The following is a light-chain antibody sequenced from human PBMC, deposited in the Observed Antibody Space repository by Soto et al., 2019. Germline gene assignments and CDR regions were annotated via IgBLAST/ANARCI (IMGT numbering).Light chain of an antibody. V-gene: IGLV2-14*01. J-gene: IGLJ2*01. Sequence: QSALIQPPSVSGSPGQSVTISCTGTTSDVGSYDYVSWYQQHPGKAPKLIIYGVTNRPSGVSNRFSGSKSGNTASLTISGLQAEDEADYYCSSYTTRSTYVVLGGGTKLTVL. CDR3: SSYTTRSTYVV. CDR1: TSDVGSYDY. CDR2: GVT.